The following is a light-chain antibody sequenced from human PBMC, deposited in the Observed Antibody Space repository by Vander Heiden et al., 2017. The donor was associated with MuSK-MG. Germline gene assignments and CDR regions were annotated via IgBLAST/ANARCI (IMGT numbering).Light chain of an antibody. J-gene: IGKJ2*01. CDR2: TAS. Sequence: VLAQSPATLPLSPGQRATLSCRAGQNVHNYLAWYQQKPGQAPRLLIYTASSRATGIPDRFSGSGSGTDFTLTISGLGPEDSAVYYCQEYDNSPEKYTFGQGTKLEVK. V-gene: IGKV3-20*01. CDR1: QNVHNY. CDR3: QEYDNSPEKYT.